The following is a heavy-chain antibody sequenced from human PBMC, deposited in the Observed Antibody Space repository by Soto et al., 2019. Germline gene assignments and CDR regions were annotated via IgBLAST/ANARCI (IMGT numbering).Heavy chain of an antibody. CDR2: IYPGDSDT. D-gene: IGHD2-2*01. Sequence: PGESLKISCKGSGYSFTNYWIGWVRQMPGKGLEWMGIIYPGDSDTRYSPSLQGQVTISADKSISTAYLQWSSLKASDTAMYYCASSPRGYCSSTSCRELGNYYGMDVWGQGTTVTVSS. CDR1: GYSFTNYW. V-gene: IGHV5-51*01. J-gene: IGHJ6*02. CDR3: ASSPRGYCSSTSCRELGNYYGMDV.